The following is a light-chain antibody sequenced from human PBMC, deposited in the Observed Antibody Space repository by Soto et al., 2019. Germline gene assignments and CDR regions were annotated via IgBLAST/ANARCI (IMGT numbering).Light chain of an antibody. Sequence: QPVLTQSPSASASLGASVNLTCTLSSGHSRYAIAWHQQQPEKGPRYLMRLNSDGSHNKGDGIPDRFSGSTSGAERYLTISSLQSEDEADYYCQTWGTGIPWVFGGGTKLTV. V-gene: IGLV4-69*01. CDR1: SGHSRYA. CDR2: LNSDGSH. CDR3: QTWGTGIPWV. J-gene: IGLJ3*02.